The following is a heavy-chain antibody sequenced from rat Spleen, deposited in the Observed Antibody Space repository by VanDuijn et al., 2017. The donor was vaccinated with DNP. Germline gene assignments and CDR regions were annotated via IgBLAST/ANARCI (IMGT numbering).Heavy chain of an antibody. Sequence: QVQLKESGPGLVQPSQTLSLTCTVAGFSLTSYNVHWVRQPPGKGLEWIAAISRGGSTYYNSALKSRLSISRDTSKSQVFLKMNSLQTADTAIYFCTRDVVGGGFAYWGQGTLVTVSS. CDR2: ISRGGST. D-gene: IGHD1-12*01. V-gene: IGHV2-6*01. CDR3: TRDVVGGGFAY. CDR1: GFSLTSYN. J-gene: IGHJ3*01.